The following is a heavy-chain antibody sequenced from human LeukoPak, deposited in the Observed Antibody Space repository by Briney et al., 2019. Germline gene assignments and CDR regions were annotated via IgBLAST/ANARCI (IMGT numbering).Heavy chain of an antibody. CDR2: ISAYNGNT. J-gene: IGHJ4*02. V-gene: IGHV1-18*01. D-gene: IGHD3-10*01. CDR3: ARSELLWFGGVNSGFDY. CDR1: GYTFTSYG. Sequence: ASVKVSCKASGYTFTSYGISWVRQAPGQGLEWMGWISAYNGNTNYAQKLQGRVTMTTDTSTSTAYMELRSLRSDDTAVYYCARSELLWFGGVNSGFDYWGQGTLVTVSS.